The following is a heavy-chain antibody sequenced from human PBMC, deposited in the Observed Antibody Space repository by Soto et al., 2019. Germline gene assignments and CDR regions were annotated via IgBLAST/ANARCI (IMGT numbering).Heavy chain of an antibody. J-gene: IGHJ4*02. D-gene: IGHD5-12*01. V-gene: IGHV3-30-3*01. CDR3: ARDRDIVATMYFDY. CDR1: GFTFSSYA. CDR2: ISYDGSNK. Sequence: QVQLVESGGGVVQPGRSLRLSCAASGFTFSSYAMHWVRQAPGKGLEWVAVISYDGSNKYYADSVKGRFTISRDNSKNTLYLQMNSLRAEDTAVYYCARDRDIVATMYFDYWGQGTLVTVSS.